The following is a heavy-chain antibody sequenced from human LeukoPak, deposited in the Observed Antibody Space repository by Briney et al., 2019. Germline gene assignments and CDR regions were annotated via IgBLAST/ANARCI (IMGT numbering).Heavy chain of an antibody. CDR2: IYYSGST. CDR1: GGSISSSSYY. Sequence: PSETLSLTCTVSGGSISSSSYYWGWIRQPPGKGLEWIGSIYYSGSTYYNPSLKCRVTISVDTSKNQFSLKLSSVTAADTAVYYCARPRKDYYDSSGYLRGAFDIWGQGTMVTVSS. CDR3: ARPRKDYYDSSGYLRGAFDI. D-gene: IGHD3-22*01. V-gene: IGHV4-39*07. J-gene: IGHJ3*02.